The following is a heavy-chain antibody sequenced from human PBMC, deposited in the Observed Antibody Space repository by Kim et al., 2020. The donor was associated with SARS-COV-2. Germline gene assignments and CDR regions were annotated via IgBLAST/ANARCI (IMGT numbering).Heavy chain of an antibody. CDR3: TRDMSGWYNGFDN. D-gene: IGHD6-19*01. J-gene: IGHJ4*02. V-gene: IGHV1-2*02. Sequence: NYAQNFQGRVTITRDTSISTVYMELTRLKSDDTAVYYCTRDMSGWYNGFDNWGQGTLVTVSS.